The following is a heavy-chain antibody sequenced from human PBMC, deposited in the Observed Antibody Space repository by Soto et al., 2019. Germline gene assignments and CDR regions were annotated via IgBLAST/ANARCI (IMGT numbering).Heavy chain of an antibody. J-gene: IGHJ4*02. D-gene: IGHD6-19*01. V-gene: IGHV3-33*01. CDR3: ARDRHSSGSYFDY. CDR2: IWYDGSNK. CDR1: GFTFSSYG. Sequence: PGGSLRLSCAASGFTFSSYGMHWVRQAPGKGLEWVAVIWYDGSNKYYADSVKGRFTISRDNSKNTLYLQMNSLRAEDTAVYYCARDRHSSGSYFDYWGQGTLVTVSS.